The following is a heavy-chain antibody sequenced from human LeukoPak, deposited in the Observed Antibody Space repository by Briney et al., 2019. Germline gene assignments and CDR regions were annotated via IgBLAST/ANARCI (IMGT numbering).Heavy chain of an antibody. J-gene: IGHJ6*02. D-gene: IGHD3-10*01. V-gene: IGHV1-69*13. CDR1: GYTFTGYY. Sequence: GASVKVSCTASGYTFTGYYMHWVRQAPGQGLEWMGGIIPIFGTANYAQKYQGRVTITADESTSTAYMELSSLRSEDTAVYYCARVGGTYYGSGSYSYYYYGMDVWGQGTTVTVSS. CDR2: IIPIFGTA. CDR3: ARVGGTYYGSGSYSYYYYGMDV.